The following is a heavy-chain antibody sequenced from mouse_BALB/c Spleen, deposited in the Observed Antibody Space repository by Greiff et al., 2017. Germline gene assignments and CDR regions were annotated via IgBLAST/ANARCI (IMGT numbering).Heavy chain of an antibody. Sequence: QVQLQQPGAELVKPGASVKLSCKASGYTFTSYYMYWVKQRPGQGLEWIGGINPSNGGTNFNEKFKSKATLTVDKSSSTAYMQLSSLTSEDSAVYYCTAYGSSYGGFAYWGQGTLVTVSA. CDR2: INPSNGGT. J-gene: IGHJ3*01. CDR1: GYTFTSYY. D-gene: IGHD1-1*01. CDR3: TAYGSSYGGFAY. V-gene: IGHV1S81*02.